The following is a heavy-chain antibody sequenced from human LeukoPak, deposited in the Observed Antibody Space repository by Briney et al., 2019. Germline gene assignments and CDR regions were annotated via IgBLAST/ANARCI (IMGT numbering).Heavy chain of an antibody. J-gene: IGHJ4*02. D-gene: IGHD2-2*01. V-gene: IGHV3-30*02. CDR2: IRYHGSDK. CDR1: GFTFSGSG. CDR3: ARSPTSWYFDY. Sequence: GESLRLSCAASGFTFSGSGMHWVRQAPGKGLEWVAFIRYHGSDKYYADSVKGRFTISRDNSKNTLYLQMNSLRPEDTSVYYCARSPTSWYFDYWGQETLVTVSS.